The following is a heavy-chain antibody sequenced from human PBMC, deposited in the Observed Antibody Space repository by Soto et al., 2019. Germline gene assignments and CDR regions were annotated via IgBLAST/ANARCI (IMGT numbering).Heavy chain of an antibody. V-gene: IGHV4-30-2*06. CDR3: ARAPPGPSPRWDV. J-gene: IGHJ6*02. Sequence: QVQLQESASGLLKPSQTLSVTCAVSGASMSSGGHSWSWIRQLPGKGLEWIGCIYATGKTYYNPSLRSRVTISVDTSNNLFSLNVTSVTAADTAVYYCARAPPGPSPRWDVWGQGTTVTVSS. CDR1: GASMSSGGHS. D-gene: IGHD3-10*01. CDR2: IYATGKT.